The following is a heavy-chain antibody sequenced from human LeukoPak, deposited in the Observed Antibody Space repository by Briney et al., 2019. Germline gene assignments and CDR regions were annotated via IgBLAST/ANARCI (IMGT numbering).Heavy chain of an antibody. D-gene: IGHD1-26*01. J-gene: IGHJ6*03. CDR3: TRSPVIVGANYYYYYMDV. CDR2: IRSKANSYAT. CDR1: GFTFSGSA. V-gene: IGHV3-73*01. Sequence: PGGSLRLSCAASGFTFSGSAMHWVRQASGKGLEWVGRIRSKANSYATAYAASVKGRFTISRDDSKNTAYLQMNSLKTEDTAVYYCTRSPVIVGANYYYYYMDVWGKGTTVTVSS.